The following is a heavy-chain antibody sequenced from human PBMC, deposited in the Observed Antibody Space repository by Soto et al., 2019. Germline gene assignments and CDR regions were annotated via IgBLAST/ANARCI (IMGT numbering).Heavy chain of an antibody. J-gene: IGHJ3*01. Sequence: GPSVKVSCKTSEYTFSSDYVHWVRLAPGQGLEWMGVINPSGTVTVYAPKFQGRVTMTRDTSTGTVYMDLGSLRSDDTAMYYCTRDEPNGLNDAFHAWGQGTVVTVSS. CDR3: TRDEPNGLNDAFHA. CDR2: INPSGTVT. D-gene: IGHD2-8*01. CDR1: EYTFSSDY. V-gene: IGHV1-46*03.